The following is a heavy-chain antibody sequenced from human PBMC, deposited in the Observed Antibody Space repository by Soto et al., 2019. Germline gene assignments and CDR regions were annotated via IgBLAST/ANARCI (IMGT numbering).Heavy chain of an antibody. CDR3: ARGPRHGAFDI. CDR1: GFTFSSYA. CDR2: ISGSGGST. Sequence: GGSLRLSCAASGFTFSSYAMRWVRQAPGKGLEWVSAISGSGGSTYYADSVKGRFTISRDNAKNTVYLQLNSLRTEDTAVYYCARGPRHGAFDIWAQGTMVTVS. J-gene: IGHJ3*02. V-gene: IGHV3-23*01.